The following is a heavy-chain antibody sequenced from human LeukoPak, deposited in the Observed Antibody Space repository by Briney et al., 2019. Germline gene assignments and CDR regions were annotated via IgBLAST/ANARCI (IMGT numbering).Heavy chain of an antibody. CDR3: ARDLRGNYGDYVRAPDY. CDR2: IYTSGST. D-gene: IGHD4-17*01. J-gene: IGHJ4*02. V-gene: IGHV4-61*02. CDR1: GGSISSGSYY. Sequence: KASETLSLTCTVSGGSISSGSYYWSWIRQPAGKGLEWIGRIYTSGSTNYNPSLKSRVTISVDTSKNQFSLKLSSVTAADTAVYYCARDLRGNYGDYVRAPDYWGQGTLVTVSS.